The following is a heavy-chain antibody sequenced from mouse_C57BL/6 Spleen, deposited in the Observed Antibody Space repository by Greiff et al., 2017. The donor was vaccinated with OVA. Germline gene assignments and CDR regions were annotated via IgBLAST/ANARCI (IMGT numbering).Heavy chain of an antibody. J-gene: IGHJ3*01. V-gene: IGHV14-1*01. D-gene: IGHD2-3*01. CDR3: TTRGRWLLPFAY. CDR1: GLNIKDYY. Sequence: EVQLQQSGAELVRPGASVKLSCTASGLNIKDYYMHWVKQRPEKGLEWIGRIDPEDGDTEYAPKFQGKATMTADTSSNTAYLQLSSLTSEDTAVYYCTTRGRWLLPFAYWGQGTLVTVSA. CDR2: IDPEDGDT.